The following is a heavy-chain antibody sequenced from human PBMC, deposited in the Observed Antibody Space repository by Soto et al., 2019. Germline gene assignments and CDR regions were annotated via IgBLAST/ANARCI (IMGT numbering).Heavy chain of an antibody. V-gene: IGHV4-39*01. CDR1: GYSVSSSDYY. CDR2: MLYSGLT. J-gene: IGHJ6*02. D-gene: IGHD2-15*01. Sequence: SETLSLTCSVSGYSVSSSDYYWAWIRQPPGKGLEWIGSMLYSGLTYYNPSLKSRVTLSVDTSKNRFSVRLNSVTASDTAVYYCAPLSVSLSGPYGIHVWGQGTTVTVS. CDR3: APLSVSLSGPYGIHV.